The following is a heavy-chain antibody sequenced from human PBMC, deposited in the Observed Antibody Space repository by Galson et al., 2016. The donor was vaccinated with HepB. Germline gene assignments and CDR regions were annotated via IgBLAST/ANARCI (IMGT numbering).Heavy chain of an antibody. CDR2: ISSSSRTI. V-gene: IGHV3-48*02. Sequence: SLRLSCAASGFTFSSYSMNWVRQAPGKGLEWVSYISSSSRTIYYADSVKGRFTISRDNAKNSLYLLMKSLRDEDTAVYYCASSGSYRDYYFDYWGQGTLVTVSS. CDR1: GFTFSSYS. D-gene: IGHD1-26*01. CDR3: ASSGSYRDYYFDY. J-gene: IGHJ4*02.